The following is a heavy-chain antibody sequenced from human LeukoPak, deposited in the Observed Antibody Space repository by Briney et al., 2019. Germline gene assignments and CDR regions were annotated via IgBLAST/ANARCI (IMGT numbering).Heavy chain of an antibody. Sequence: PSETLSLTCTVSGGSISSYCWGWIRQPAGKGLEWIGRIYTSGSTNYNPSLKSRATMSVDTSKNQFSLKLSSVTAADTAVYCCAREKVWGRTAVAGPASGMDVWGQGTTVTVSS. J-gene: IGHJ6*02. CDR1: GGSISSYC. CDR2: IYTSGST. D-gene: IGHD6-19*01. V-gene: IGHV4-4*07. CDR3: AREKVWGRTAVAGPASGMDV.